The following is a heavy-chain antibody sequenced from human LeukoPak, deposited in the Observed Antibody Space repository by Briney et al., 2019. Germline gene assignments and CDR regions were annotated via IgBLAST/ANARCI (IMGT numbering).Heavy chain of an antibody. CDR2: IYSGGST. CDR3: ARAGWLDP. V-gene: IGHV3-53*04. CDR1: GFSVSSNY. J-gene: IGHJ5*02. Sequence: PGGSLRLSCAASGFSVSSNYMSWVRQAPGKGLEWVSVIYSGGSTYYADSVKGRFTISRHDSKNTLYLQMNTLRAEDTAVYYCARAGWLDPWGRGTLVTVSS.